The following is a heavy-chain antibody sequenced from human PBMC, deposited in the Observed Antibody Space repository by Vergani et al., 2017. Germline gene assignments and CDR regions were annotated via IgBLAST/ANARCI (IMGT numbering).Heavy chain of an antibody. Sequence: EVQLVESGGGLVKPGGSLRLSCAASGFTFSSYAMSWVRQAPGKGLEWVSAISGSGGSTYYADSVKGRFTISRDNSKNSLYLQMNSLRAEDTAVYYCARDMIYYDILTGPAYYYGMDVWGQGTTVTVSS. CDR1: GFTFSSYA. CDR3: ARDMIYYDILTGPAYYYGMDV. D-gene: IGHD3-9*01. CDR2: ISGSGGST. J-gene: IGHJ6*02. V-gene: IGHV3-23*04.